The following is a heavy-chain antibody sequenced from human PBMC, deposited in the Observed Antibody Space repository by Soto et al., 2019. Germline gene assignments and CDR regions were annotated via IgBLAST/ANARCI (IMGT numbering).Heavy chain of an antibody. CDR3: ARDLYSSSWYGYLDY. Sequence: GGSLRLSCAASGFTFSSYGMHWVRQAPGKGLEWVAVIWYDGSNKYYADSVKGRFTISRDNSKNTLYLQMNSLRAEDTAVYYCARDLYSSSWYGYLDYWGQGTLVTVSS. D-gene: IGHD6-13*01. J-gene: IGHJ4*02. CDR2: IWYDGSNK. V-gene: IGHV3-33*01. CDR1: GFTFSSYG.